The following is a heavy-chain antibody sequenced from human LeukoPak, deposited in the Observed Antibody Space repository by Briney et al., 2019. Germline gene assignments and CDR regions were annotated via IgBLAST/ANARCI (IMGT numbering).Heavy chain of an antibody. V-gene: IGHV3-23*01. Sequence: GGSLRLSCAASGFTFSSYAMSWVRQAPGKGLEWVSAISGSGGSTYYADSVKGRFTISRDNSKNTLYLQMNSLRAEDTAVYYCAKASRQLLYWAYDYWGQGTLVTVSS. CDR3: AKASRQLLYWAYDY. CDR2: ISGSGGST. CDR1: GFTFSSYA. D-gene: IGHD2-2*02. J-gene: IGHJ4*02.